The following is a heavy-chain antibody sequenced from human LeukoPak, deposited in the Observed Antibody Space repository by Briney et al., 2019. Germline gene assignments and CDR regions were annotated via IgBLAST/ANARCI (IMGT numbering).Heavy chain of an antibody. J-gene: IGHJ4*02. D-gene: IGHD5-24*01. V-gene: IGHV3-64*01. CDR2: IDSNGGTT. Sequence: GGSLRLSCAASGFTVSSNYMSWVRQPPGKGLGYVSAIDSNGGTTYYANSVKGRFTISRDNSKNMLYLQMGSLRPEDMAVYYCARDLEGDYWGQGTLVTVSS. CDR1: GFTVSSNY. CDR3: ARDLEGDY.